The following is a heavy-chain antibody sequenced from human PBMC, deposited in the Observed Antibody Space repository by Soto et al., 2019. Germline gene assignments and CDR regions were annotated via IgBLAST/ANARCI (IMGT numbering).Heavy chain of an antibody. CDR1: GFTFSSYA. CDR2: ISGSGGST. CDR3: AKTYYDFWSGYQAFDI. D-gene: IGHD3-3*01. J-gene: IGHJ3*02. Sequence: GGSLRLSCAASGFTFSSYAMSWVRQAPGKGLEWVSAISGSGGSTYYADSVKGRFTISRDNSKNTLYLQMNSLRAEDTAVYYCAKTYYDFWSGYQAFDIWGQGTMVTVPS. V-gene: IGHV3-23*01.